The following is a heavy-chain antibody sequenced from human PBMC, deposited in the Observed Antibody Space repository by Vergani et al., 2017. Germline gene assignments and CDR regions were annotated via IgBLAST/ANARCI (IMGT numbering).Heavy chain of an antibody. V-gene: IGHV3-21*02. Sequence: DVQLVESGGGLVQSGGSLRLSCAASGFSFSRYSMNWVRQAPGKGLEWVASVSSSSSFKNYADSVRGRFIVSRDNAKNSLYLDMDTLTGEDTGVYYCASDQEEQWLVLTFVSSYRLDLWGRGTLVTVSS. CDR1: GFSFSRYS. D-gene: IGHD6-19*01. CDR3: ASDQEEQWLVLTFVSSYRLDL. CDR2: VSSSSSFK. J-gene: IGHJ2*01.